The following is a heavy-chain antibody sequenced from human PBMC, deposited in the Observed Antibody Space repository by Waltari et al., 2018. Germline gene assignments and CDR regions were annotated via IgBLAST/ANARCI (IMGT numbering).Heavy chain of an antibody. CDR1: GLPFSSYW. V-gene: IGHV3-7*01. CDR2: IKQDGREK. J-gene: IGHJ4*02. CDR3: ARGYNKFDY. D-gene: IGHD4-4*01. Sequence: EVRLVESGGGLVQPGGSLRLSCAASGLPFSSYWMSWVRQAPGKGLEGVANIKQDGREKNYVDSVKGRFTISRDNAKNSLDLQMNSLRAEDTAVYYCARGYNKFDYWGQGNLVTVSS.